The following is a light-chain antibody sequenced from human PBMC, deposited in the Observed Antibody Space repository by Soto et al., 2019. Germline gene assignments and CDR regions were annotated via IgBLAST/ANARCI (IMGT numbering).Light chain of an antibody. V-gene: IGKV2D-29*02. CDR2: EVS. CDR1: QILLHCDVRTF. Sequence: IVLTQTPLSLSVTPGQPASISCKSSQILLHCDVRTFLYWYLQKPGQFPQLLIYEVSNRFSGVQDRCSGIGSRTSFTLTVSRVEADDVGVYYGLQSKQLPWTFGQGTKVEI. CDR3: LQSKQLPWT. J-gene: IGKJ1*01.